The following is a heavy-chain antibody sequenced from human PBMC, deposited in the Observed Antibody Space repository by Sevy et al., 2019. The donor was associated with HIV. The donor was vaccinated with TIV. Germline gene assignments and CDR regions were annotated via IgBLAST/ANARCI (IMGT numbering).Heavy chain of an antibody. V-gene: IGHV3-23*01. CDR3: AREGCSRPHDY. D-gene: IGHD2-8*01. J-gene: IGHJ4*02. Sequence: GGSLRLSCAASGFTFPKYSMSWIRQAPGKGLEWVATFSFGCGKINYADSVKGRFTISRDNSKNSFYLQMDNLRVEDTALYYCAREGCSRPHDYWGQGTLVTVSS. CDR2: FSFGCGKI. CDR1: GFTFPKYS.